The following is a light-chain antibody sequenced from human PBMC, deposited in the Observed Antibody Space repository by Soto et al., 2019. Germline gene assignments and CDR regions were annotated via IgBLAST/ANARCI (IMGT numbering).Light chain of an antibody. V-gene: IGLV2-14*01. J-gene: IGLJ1*01. Sequence: QSALTQPASVSGSPAQSITISCTGTSSDVGGYNYVSWYQQHPGKAPKLMIYAVTDRPSGVSSRFSGSKSGNTASLTISGLQAEDEADYYCSSYTSSSTLVGTGTKVTVL. CDR2: AVT. CDR3: SSYTSSSTL. CDR1: SSDVGGYNY.